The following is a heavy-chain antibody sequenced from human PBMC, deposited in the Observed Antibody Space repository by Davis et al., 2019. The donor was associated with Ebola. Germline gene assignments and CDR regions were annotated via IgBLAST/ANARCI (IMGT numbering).Heavy chain of an antibody. J-gene: IGHJ6*03. D-gene: IGHD2-8*01. CDR2: IVVGSGNT. CDR1: GFTFATSA. CDR3: AKVPNVGCFNGVCSYGDYYYMEV. Sequence: SVKVSCKTAGFTFATSAVQWVRQARGQRLEWIGWIVVGSGNTNYAQIFKERVTITRDMSTNTVHMELSSLRSEDTAVYYCAKVPNVGCFNGVCSYGDYYYMEVWGIGTTVTVSS. V-gene: IGHV1-58*01.